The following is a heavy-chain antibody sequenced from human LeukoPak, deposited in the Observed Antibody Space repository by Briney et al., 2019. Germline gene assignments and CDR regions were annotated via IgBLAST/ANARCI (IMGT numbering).Heavy chain of an antibody. J-gene: IGHJ5*02. CDR3: AKVSVMVYVSNWFDP. V-gene: IGHV3-23*01. CDR2: ISGSGGST. Sequence: PGGSLRLSCAASGFTFSSYAMSWVRQAPGKGLEWVSAISGSGGSTYYADSVKGRFTISRDNSKNTLYLQMNSLRAEDTAVYYCAKVSVMVYVSNWFDPWGQGTLVTVSS. CDR1: GFTFSSYA. D-gene: IGHD2-8*01.